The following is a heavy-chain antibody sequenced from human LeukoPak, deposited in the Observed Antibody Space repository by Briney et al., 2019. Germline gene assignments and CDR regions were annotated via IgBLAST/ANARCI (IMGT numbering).Heavy chain of an antibody. D-gene: IGHD3-9*01. V-gene: IGHV3-21*06. CDR3: ARTIYDILTGYPYYFDY. J-gene: IGHJ4*02. CDR1: GFTLADYA. Sequence: GGSLRLSCAASGFTLADYAMSWVRQASGKGLEWVSSISSSSSYIYYADSVKGRFTVSRDNAKNSLYLQMNSLRAEDTAVYYCARTIYDILTGYPYYFDYWGQGTLVTVSS. CDR2: ISSSSSYI.